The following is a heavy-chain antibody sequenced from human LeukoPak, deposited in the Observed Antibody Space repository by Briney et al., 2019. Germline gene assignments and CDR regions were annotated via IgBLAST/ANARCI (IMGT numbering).Heavy chain of an antibody. CDR2: IRSDGSNK. V-gene: IGHV3-30*02. D-gene: IGHD6-19*01. Sequence: GGSLRLSCAGSGFSFSSYGMHWVRQAPGKGLEWMAFIRSDGSNKYNADSVKGRFTISRDNSKNTLYLQMNSLRAEDTAVYYCARILDSAWGELGYWGQGTLVTVSS. CDR1: GFSFSSYG. J-gene: IGHJ4*02. CDR3: ARILDSAWGELGY.